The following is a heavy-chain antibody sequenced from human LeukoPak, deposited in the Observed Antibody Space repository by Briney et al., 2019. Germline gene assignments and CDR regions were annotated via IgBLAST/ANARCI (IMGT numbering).Heavy chain of an antibody. CDR1: GFTLSRYG. D-gene: IGHD2-21*02. Sequence: GGSLRLSCVASGFTLSRYGMHWVRQAPGKGLEWVAAIAYDENHKYFVDSVKGRFTISRDNSKNTLYLQMDSLRAEDTALYYCAKESHYGTMTATLYNWFDSWGQGTLVTVSS. CDR3: AKESHYGTMTATLYNWFDS. CDR2: IAYDENHK. J-gene: IGHJ5*01. V-gene: IGHV3-30*18.